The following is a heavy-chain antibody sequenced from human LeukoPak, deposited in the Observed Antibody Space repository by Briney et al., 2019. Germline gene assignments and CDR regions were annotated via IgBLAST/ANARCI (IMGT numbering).Heavy chain of an antibody. V-gene: IGHV4-59*01. D-gene: IGHD6-6*01. J-gene: IGHJ6*02. CDR3: ARWDGSSSSYYYYYYGMDV. Sequence: SETLSLTCTVSGGSISSYYWSWIRQPPGKGLEWIGYIYYSGSTNYNPSLKSRVTISVDTSKNQFSLKLSSVTAADTAVYYYARWDGSSSSYYYYYYGMDVWGQGTTVTVSS. CDR2: IYYSGST. CDR1: GGSISSYY.